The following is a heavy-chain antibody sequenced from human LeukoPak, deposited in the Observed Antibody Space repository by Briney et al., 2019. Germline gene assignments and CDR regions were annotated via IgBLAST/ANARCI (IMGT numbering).Heavy chain of an antibody. CDR2: IYYSGGT. D-gene: IGHD2-21*01. CDR1: GDSINGYF. Sequence: SETLSLTCTVSGDSINGYFWSWIRQPPGKGLEWIGYIYYSGGTNYNPSLKSRVTISVDTSKNQFSLKLSSVSAADTAVYYCARYLTTGIYGRGFDYWGQGTLVSVSS. V-gene: IGHV4-59*12. CDR3: ARYLTTGIYGRGFDY. J-gene: IGHJ4*02.